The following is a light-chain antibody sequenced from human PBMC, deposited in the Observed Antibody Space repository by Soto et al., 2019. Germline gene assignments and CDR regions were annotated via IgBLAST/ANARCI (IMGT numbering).Light chain of an antibody. J-gene: IGKJ1*01. CDR3: QQYGSSGT. V-gene: IGKV3-11*01. CDR2: DAS. Sequence: EIVLSQSPATLSLSPGERATLSCRASQSIGLAIAWYQHKPGQAPRLLIFDASQRATGIPARFRGSGSGTDFTLTISRLEPEDFAVYYCQQYGSSGTFGQGTKV. CDR1: QSIGLA.